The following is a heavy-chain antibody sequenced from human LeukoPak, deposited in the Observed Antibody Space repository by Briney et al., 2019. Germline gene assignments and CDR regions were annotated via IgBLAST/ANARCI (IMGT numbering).Heavy chain of an antibody. Sequence: RGSLRLSSADSGFTFSDDYMSWIRQAPRKGLEWVSYISSSSTYTNYADSVKSRCSVSRDNATKSLYLQMSSLRAEDTAVYYCASIEYSSSWNFDYWGQGTLVTVSS. CDR3: ASIEYSSSWNFDY. V-gene: IGHV3-11*03. D-gene: IGHD6-13*01. J-gene: IGHJ4*02. CDR1: GFTFSDDY. CDR2: ISSSSTYT.